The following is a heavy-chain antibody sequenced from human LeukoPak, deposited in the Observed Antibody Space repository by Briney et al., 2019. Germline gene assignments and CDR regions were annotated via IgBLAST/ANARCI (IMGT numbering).Heavy chain of an antibody. Sequence: SETLSLTCTVSGGAISRSHYYWGWMRQPPGTGLEWIGSIYYSGSTYYDPSLKSRVTISVDTSKNQFSLKLSSVTAADTAVYYCAILPATDTYYYDRSGYYRPGVHWGQGALVTVSS. CDR1: GGAISRSHYY. D-gene: IGHD3-22*01. CDR2: IYYSGST. J-gene: IGHJ4*02. V-gene: IGHV4-39*07. CDR3: AILPATDTYYYDRSGYYRPGVH.